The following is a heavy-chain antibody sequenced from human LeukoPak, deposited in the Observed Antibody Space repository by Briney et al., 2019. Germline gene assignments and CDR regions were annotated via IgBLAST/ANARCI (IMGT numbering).Heavy chain of an antibody. D-gene: IGHD2-15*01. J-gene: IGHJ5*02. V-gene: IGHV4-39*01. CDR1: GGSISSSSYY. Sequence: SETLSLTCTVSGGSISSSSYYWGWIRQPPGKGLEWIGSIYYSGSTYYNPSLKSRVTISVDTSKNQFSLKLTFVTTSDTAVYYCARALGYCSGGSCTRGYNWFDPWGQGTLVTVPS. CDR3: ARALGYCSGGSCTRGYNWFDP. CDR2: IYYSGST.